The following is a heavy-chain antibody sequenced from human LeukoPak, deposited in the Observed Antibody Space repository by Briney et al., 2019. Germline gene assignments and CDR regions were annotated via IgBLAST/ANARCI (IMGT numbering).Heavy chain of an antibody. CDR1: GFTFSSHA. Sequence: PGGSLRLSCAASGFTFSSHAMHWVRQAPGKGLEWVAVISYDGKNNYYADSVKGRFTISRDNSKNTLYLQMNSLRAEDTAVYYCAKALIGTGGYFQNWGHGALVTVSS. CDR2: ISYDGKNN. J-gene: IGHJ1*01. V-gene: IGHV3-30*04. D-gene: IGHD1-1*01. CDR3: AKALIGTGGYFQN.